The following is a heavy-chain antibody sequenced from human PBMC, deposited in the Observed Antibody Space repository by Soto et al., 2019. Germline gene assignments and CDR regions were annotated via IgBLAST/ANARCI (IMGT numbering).Heavy chain of an antibody. D-gene: IGHD3-22*01. CDR1: GFTLSNAW. CDR3: NNYEGN. CDR2: IKSKTDGGTT. V-gene: IGHV3-15*01. J-gene: IGHJ4*01. Sequence: GGSRRLSCAASGFTLSNAWMSWVRQAPGKGQEWVGRIKSKTDGGTTDYAAPVKGRFTISRDDSKNTLYLQTNSLKTGDTAVYYYNNYEGNWGQGTLVTVSS.